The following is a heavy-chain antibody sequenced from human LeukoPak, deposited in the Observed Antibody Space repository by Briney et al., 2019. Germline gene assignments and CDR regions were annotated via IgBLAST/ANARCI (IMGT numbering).Heavy chain of an antibody. CDR1: GGSFSGYY. V-gene: IGHV4-34*01. J-gene: IGHJ4*02. CDR3: ARHAHDSSGYWGTRKYYFDY. CDR2: INHSGST. D-gene: IGHD3-22*01. Sequence: SETLSLTCAVYGGSFSGYYWSWIRQPPGKGLEWIGEINHSGSTNYNPSLKSRVTISVDTSKNQFSLKLSSVTAADTAVYYCARHAHDSSGYWGTRKYYFDYWGQGTLVTVSS.